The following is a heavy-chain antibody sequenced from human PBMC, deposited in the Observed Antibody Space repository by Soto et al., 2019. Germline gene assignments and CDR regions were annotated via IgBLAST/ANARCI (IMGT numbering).Heavy chain of an antibody. J-gene: IGHJ4*02. D-gene: IGHD2-15*01. CDR2: ISGSGGST. CDR3: AKGLAFYCSGGSCYSGLSYYFDY. V-gene: IGHV3-23*01. Sequence: GGSLRLSCAASGFTFSSYAMSWVRQAPGKGLEWVSAISGSGGSTYYADSGKGRFTIYRDNSKNTLYLQMNGLRAEDTAVYYCAKGLAFYCSGGSCYSGLSYYFDYWGQGTLVTVSS. CDR1: GFTFSSYA.